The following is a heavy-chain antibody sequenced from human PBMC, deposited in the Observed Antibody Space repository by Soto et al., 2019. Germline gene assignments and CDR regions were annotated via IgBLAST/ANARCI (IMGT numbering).Heavy chain of an antibody. CDR1: GGTFSSYA. D-gene: IGHD4-17*01. Sequence: SVKVSCKASGGTFSSYAISWVRQAPGQGLEWMGGIIPIFGTANYAQKFQGRVTITADESTSTAYMELSSLRSEDTAVYYCARVGYGDYNSDYWGQGTLVTVSS. J-gene: IGHJ4*02. CDR3: ARVGYGDYNSDY. V-gene: IGHV1-69*13. CDR2: IIPIFGTA.